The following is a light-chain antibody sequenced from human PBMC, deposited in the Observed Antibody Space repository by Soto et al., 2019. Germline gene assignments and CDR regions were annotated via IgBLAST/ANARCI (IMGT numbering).Light chain of an antibody. Sequence: DIPMTQSPSSLSASVGDRVTITCQASQDSSNYLNWYQQKPGKAPKLLIYDASNLETGVPSRFSGSGSGTDFTFTISSLQPEDIATYYCQQYDNLPYTFGQGTKLEI. J-gene: IGKJ2*01. CDR1: QDSSNY. V-gene: IGKV1-33*01. CDR2: DAS. CDR3: QQYDNLPYT.